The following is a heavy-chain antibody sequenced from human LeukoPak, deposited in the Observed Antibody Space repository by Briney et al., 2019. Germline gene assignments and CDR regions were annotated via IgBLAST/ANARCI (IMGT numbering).Heavy chain of an antibody. Sequence: PGRSLRLSCAASGFTFSSYGIHWARQAPGKGLEWVAVISYDGSNKYYADSVKGRFTISRDNSKNTLYLQMNSLRAEDTALYYCAKDTREYGDYVHFQHWGQGTLVTVSS. V-gene: IGHV3-30*18. CDR2: ISYDGSNK. J-gene: IGHJ1*01. D-gene: IGHD4-17*01. CDR3: AKDTREYGDYVHFQH. CDR1: GFTFSSYG.